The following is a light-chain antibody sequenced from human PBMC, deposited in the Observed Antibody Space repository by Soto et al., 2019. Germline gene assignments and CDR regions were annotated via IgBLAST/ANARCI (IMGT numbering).Light chain of an antibody. Sequence: QSVLTQPPSVSAAPGQKVTISCSGSSSNIGNNYVSWYQQLPGTAPKLLIYENNKRPSGIPDRFSGSKSGTSATLGITGLQTGDEAVYYCGTWDSSLSAFHVFGTGTKVTVL. CDR2: ENN. V-gene: IGLV1-51*02. CDR3: GTWDSSLSAFHV. CDR1: SSNIGNNY. J-gene: IGLJ1*01.